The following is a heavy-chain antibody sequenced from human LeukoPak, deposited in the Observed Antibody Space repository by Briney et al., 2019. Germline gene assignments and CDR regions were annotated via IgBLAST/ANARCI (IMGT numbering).Heavy chain of an antibody. CDR2: IYYSGST. Sequence: PSETLSLTCTASGGSISSYYWSWIRQPPGKGLEWIGYIYYSGSTNYNPSLKSRVTISVDTSKNQFSLKLSSVTAADAAVYYCARARDGYIFDYWGQGTLVTVSS. CDR1: GGSISSYY. V-gene: IGHV4-59*01. D-gene: IGHD5-24*01. CDR3: ARARDGYIFDY. J-gene: IGHJ4*02.